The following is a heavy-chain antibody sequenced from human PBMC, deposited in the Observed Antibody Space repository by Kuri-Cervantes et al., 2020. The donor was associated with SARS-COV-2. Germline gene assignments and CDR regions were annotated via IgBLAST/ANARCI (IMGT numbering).Heavy chain of an antibody. D-gene: IGHD5-24*01. CDR1: GFTFSSYA. CDR2: ISYDGSSK. Sequence: GESLKISCAASGFTFSSYAMHWVRQAPGKGLEWVAVISYDGSSKYYADSVKGRFTISRDNSKNTLYLQMNSLRAEDTAVYFCARVDPRTDAYNHYYYGMDVWGQGTTVTVSS. J-gene: IGHJ6*02. V-gene: IGHV3-30-3*01. CDR3: ARVDPRTDAYNHYYYGMDV.